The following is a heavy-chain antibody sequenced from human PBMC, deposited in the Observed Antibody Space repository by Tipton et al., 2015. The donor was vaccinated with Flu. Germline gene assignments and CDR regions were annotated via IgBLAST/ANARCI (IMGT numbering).Heavy chain of an antibody. J-gene: IGHJ4*02. Sequence: LSLTCAVSGSSFSGYYWSWLRQSPGKGLEWIAEINHSGSINYNPSLQSRVSLSVDTSENYFSLRLRSVTAADTAMYYCARHYGDYDPFSFFSYWGQGALVTVSS. CDR2: INHSGSI. CDR3: ARHYGDYDPFSFFSY. D-gene: IGHD4-17*01. CDR1: GSSFSGYY. V-gene: IGHV4-34*01.